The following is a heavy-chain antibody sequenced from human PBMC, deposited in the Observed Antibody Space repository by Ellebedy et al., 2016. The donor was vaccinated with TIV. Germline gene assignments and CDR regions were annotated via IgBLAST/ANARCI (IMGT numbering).Heavy chain of an antibody. J-gene: IGHJ5*02. CDR2: ISRSGST. CDR1: GYSISSGYY. CDR3: ARDATSYRFDP. Sequence: SETLSLTCTVSGYSISSGYYWGWIRQPPGKGLEWIGSISRSGSTYYNPSLKSRVTISVDPSKNQFSLKLSSVTAADTAVYYCARDATSYRFDPWGQGTLVTVSS. V-gene: IGHV4-38-2*02.